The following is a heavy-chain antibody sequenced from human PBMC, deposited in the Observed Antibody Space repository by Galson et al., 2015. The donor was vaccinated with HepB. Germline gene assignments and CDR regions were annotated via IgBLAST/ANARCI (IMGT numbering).Heavy chain of an antibody. D-gene: IGHD3-16*01. CDR1: GFTFSGSA. CDR2: IRTKGFSSAA. CDR3: TSGPDVGGSYLALDF. Sequence: SLRLSCAASGFTFSGSAMHWVRQASGKGLEWVGRIRTKGFSSAATYAASLKGRFTVSRDDSKNTAYMQMNSLQTEDTAVYFCTSGPDVGGSYLALDFWGQGTLVTVSS. J-gene: IGHJ4*02. V-gene: IGHV3-73*01.